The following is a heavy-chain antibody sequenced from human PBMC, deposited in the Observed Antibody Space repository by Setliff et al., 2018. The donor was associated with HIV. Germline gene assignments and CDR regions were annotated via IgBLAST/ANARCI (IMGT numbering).Heavy chain of an antibody. D-gene: IGHD1-7*01. CDR1: GYTFISYG. V-gene: IGHV1-18*01. J-gene: IGHJ6*03. CDR2: ISGYNANT. CDR3: ARDGDSRDGELYHYYYMDV. Sequence: ASVKVSCKTSGYTFISYGISWVRQAPGQGLEWMGWISGYNANTNYALELQGRLTMTTDTSTRTAYMELLNLRSDDKAVYYCARDGDSRDGELYHYYYMDVWGKGTTVTVSS.